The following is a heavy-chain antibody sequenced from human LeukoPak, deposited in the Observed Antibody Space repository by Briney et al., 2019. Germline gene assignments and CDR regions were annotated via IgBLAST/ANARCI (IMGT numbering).Heavy chain of an antibody. D-gene: IGHD3-22*01. J-gene: IGHJ4*02. CDR1: GFTFSSYG. CDR2: ISYDGSNK. Sequence: GGSLRLSCAASGFTFSSYGMHWVRQAPGKGLEWVAVISYDGSNKYYADSVKGRFTISRDNSKNTLYLQMSSLRAEDTAVYYCARDLNYYDSSGYGHWGQGTLVTVSS. V-gene: IGHV3-30*03. CDR3: ARDLNYYDSSGYGH.